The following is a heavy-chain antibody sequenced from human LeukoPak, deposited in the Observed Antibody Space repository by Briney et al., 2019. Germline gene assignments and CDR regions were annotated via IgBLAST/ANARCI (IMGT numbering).Heavy chain of an antibody. CDR3: ARTGRVPAAIEYWFDP. CDR1: GFTFSSSW. V-gene: IGHV3-7*01. J-gene: IGHJ5*02. D-gene: IGHD2-2*02. Sequence: GGSLRLSCAASGFTFSSSWMSWVRQAPGKGLEWVANIKQDGSEKYYVDSVKGRFTISRDNAKNSLYLQMNSLRAEDTAVYYCARTGRVPAAIEYWFDPWGQGTLVTVSS. CDR2: IKQDGSEK.